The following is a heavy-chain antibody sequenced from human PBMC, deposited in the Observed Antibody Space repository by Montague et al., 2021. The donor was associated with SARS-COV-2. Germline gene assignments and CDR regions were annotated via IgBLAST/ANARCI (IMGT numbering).Heavy chain of an antibody. D-gene: IGHD3-22*01. CDR1: GGSIGYYY. V-gene: IGHV4-34*01. J-gene: IGHJ5*02. Sequence: SETLSLTCTVYGGSIGYYYWSWIRQPPGKGLEWIVEINQSGNTNYNPSLKSRVTTSVDTSKNQFSLKLTSVTAADTAVYYCARGPRITMIVVVITDIWCDPWGQGTLVTVSS. CDR2: INQSGNT. CDR3: ARGPRITMIVVVITDIWCDP.